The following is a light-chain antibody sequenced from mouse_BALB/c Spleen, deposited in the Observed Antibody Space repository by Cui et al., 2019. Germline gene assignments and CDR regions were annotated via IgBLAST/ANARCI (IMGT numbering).Light chain of an antibody. V-gene: IGKV19-93*01. Sequence: DIQMTQAPSSLSAQLEGKVTITSKATPDINEYITWSQHKPGKAPKLLIHYAPNLQPGIPPRFSGGGFGSDYSFQISNLEPKVIATYSCVRDEVLWTFGGGTKLELK. CDR1: PDINEY. CDR3: VRDEVLWT. J-gene: IGKJ1*01. CDR2: YAP.